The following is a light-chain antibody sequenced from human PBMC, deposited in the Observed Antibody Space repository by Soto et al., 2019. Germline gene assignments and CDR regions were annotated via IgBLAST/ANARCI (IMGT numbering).Light chain of an antibody. J-gene: IGKJ3*01. CDR1: QDISDY. CDR2: AAS. V-gene: IGKV1-39*01. Sequence: DIQMTQSPLSLSASVGDKVSITCRASQDISDYLHWYQQKPGKAPKLLISAASTLPSGIPSRFSGSGSGTDFTLTISSLHPEDFATYFCHQIYSAPPWTFGPGTNVEIK. CDR3: HQIYSAPPWT.